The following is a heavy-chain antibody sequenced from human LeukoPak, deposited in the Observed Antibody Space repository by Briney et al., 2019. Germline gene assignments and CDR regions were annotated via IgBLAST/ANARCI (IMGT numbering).Heavy chain of an antibody. CDR2: ISGSGGST. V-gene: IGHV3-23*01. J-gene: IGHJ6*03. D-gene: IGHD3-10*01. Sequence: GGSLRLSCAASGFTFSSYAMSWVRQAPGKGLEWVSAISGSGGSTYYADSVKGRFTISRDNSKNTLYLQMNSLRAEDTAVYYCAREAYDSGSFRTDYYYMDVWGKGTTVIISS. CDR3: AREAYDSGSFRTDYYYMDV. CDR1: GFTFSSYA.